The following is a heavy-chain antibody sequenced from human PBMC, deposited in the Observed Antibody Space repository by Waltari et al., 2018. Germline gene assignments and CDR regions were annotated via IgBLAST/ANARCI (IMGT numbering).Heavy chain of an antibody. Sequence: QLQLQVSRPGLVKPSETLSLTCTVSGGPISSSSYYLGWIRQPPGKGLEGIGSIYYSGRTYYYPSLKSRVTISVDTSNSQFSLKLSTVTAADTAVYYCARGRVAAAAFDYWGQGTLVTVSS. CDR1: GGPISSSSYY. D-gene: IGHD6-13*01. CDR3: ARGRVAAAAFDY. J-gene: IGHJ4*02. CDR2: IYYSGRT. V-gene: IGHV4-39*07.